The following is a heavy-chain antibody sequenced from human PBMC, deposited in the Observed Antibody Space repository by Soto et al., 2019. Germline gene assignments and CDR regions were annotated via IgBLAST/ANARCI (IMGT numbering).Heavy chain of an antibody. V-gene: IGHV1-18*01. CDR1: GYTFTSYG. CDR3: AGVSGYDSSGSPIDY. J-gene: IGHJ4*02. CDR2: ISAYNGNT. D-gene: IGHD3-22*01. Sequence: QVQLVQSGAEVKKPGASVKVSCKASGYTFTSYGISWVRQAPGQGLEWMGWISAYNGNTNYAQKLQGRVTMTTDTSTGTAYMEPRSLSSDDTAVYYCAGVSGYDSSGSPIDYWGQGTLGTVSS.